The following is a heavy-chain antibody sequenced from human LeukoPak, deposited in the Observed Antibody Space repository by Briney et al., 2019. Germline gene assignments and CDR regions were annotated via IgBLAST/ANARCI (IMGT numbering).Heavy chain of an antibody. J-gene: IGHJ4*02. CDR2: IDPSDSYT. D-gene: IGHD3-10*01. V-gene: IGHV5-10-1*01. CDR3: ARHMRYYYGSGSYYNIDY. Sequence: GESLKISCKGSGYSLTSYWISWERQMPGKGLEWMGRIDPSDSYTNYSPSFQGHVTISADKSISTAYLQWSSLKASDTAMYYCARHMRYYYGSGSYYNIDYWGQGTLVTVSS. CDR1: GYSLTSYW.